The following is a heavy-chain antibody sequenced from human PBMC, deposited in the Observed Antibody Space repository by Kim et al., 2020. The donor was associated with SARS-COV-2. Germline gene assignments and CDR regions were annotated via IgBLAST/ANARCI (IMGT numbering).Heavy chain of an antibody. CDR2: IYYSGST. D-gene: IGHD6-13*01. CDR1: GGSISSSTYY. V-gene: IGHV4-39*07. CDR3: ARDPPYSSSRPDGLDM. Sequence: SETLSLTCIVSGGSISSSTYYWGWIRQPPGKGLEWIGSIYYSGSTYYNPSLKSRVAMSVDTSKNQFSLKLYSVTAADTAVHYCARDPPYSSSRPDGLDMWCQGTMVTVSS. J-gene: IGHJ3*02.